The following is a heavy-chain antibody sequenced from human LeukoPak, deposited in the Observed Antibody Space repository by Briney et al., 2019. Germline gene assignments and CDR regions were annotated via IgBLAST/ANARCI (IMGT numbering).Heavy chain of an antibody. CDR2: LRYDGSDK. V-gene: IGHV3-30*02. CDR3: AKENLTYYDFWTGYKYYYYMDV. Sequence: GGSLRLSCAASGFTVSSNYMSWVRQAPGKGLEWVAFLRYDGSDKYSADSVKGRLTISRDNSKNTLYLQMNSLRPEDTAVYYCAKENLTYYDFWTGYKYYYYMDVWGKGTTVTVSS. D-gene: IGHD3-3*01. CDR1: GFTVSSNY. J-gene: IGHJ6*03.